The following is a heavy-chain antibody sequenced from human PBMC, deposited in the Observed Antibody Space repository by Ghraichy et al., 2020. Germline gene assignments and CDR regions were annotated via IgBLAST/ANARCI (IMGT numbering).Heavy chain of an antibody. D-gene: IGHD6-13*01. CDR2: IKEDGSQK. J-gene: IGHJ4*02. Sequence: GESPNISCTTSGFTFSDYWMNWVRQAPGKGLEWVASIKEDGSQKYYVDSVKGRFTISRDNAKNSLYLQMTSLRVEDTAVYYCARDPGSDGSGWYYFDSWGQGILVPVSS. CDR3: ARDPGSDGSGWYYFDS. V-gene: IGHV3-7*01. CDR1: GFTFSDYW.